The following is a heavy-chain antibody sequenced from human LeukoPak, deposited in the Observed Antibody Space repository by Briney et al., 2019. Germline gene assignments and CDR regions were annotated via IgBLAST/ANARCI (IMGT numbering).Heavy chain of an antibody. Sequence: PSETLSLTCAVSGYSISSGYYWGWIRQPPGKGLEWIGSIYHSGSTYYNPSLKSRVTISVDTSKNQFPLKLSSVTAADTAVYYCARSTAARFGIWGQGTLVTVSS. V-gene: IGHV4-38-2*01. CDR2: IYHSGST. J-gene: IGHJ4*02. CDR1: GYSISSGYY. CDR3: ARSTAARFGI. D-gene: IGHD6-13*01.